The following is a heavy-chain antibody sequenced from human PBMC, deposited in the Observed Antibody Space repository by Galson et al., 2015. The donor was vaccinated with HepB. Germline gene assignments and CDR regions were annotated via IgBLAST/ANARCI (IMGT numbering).Heavy chain of an antibody. CDR2: IYHSGST. V-gene: IGHV4-38-2*01. J-gene: IGHJ4*02. D-gene: IGHD5-12*01. Sequence: TLSLTCAVSGYSISSGYYWGWIRQPPGKGLEWIGSIYHSGSTYYNPSLKSRVTISVDTSKNQFSLKLSSVTAADTAVYYCARIDGVATVRRPIDYWGQGTLVTVPS. CDR3: ARIDGVATVRRPIDY. CDR1: GYSISSGYY.